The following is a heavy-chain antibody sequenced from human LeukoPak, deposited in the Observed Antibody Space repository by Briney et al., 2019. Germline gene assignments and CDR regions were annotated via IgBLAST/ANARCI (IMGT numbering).Heavy chain of an antibody. CDR2: IYYSGST. CDR1: GGSISSYY. D-gene: IGHD4-17*01. J-gene: IGHJ5*02. Sequence: PSETLSLTCTVSGGSISSYYWSWIRQPPGKGLEWIGYIYYSGSTNYNPSLKSRVTISVDTSKNQFSLKLSSVTAADTAVYHCARDEGNYGDYAQVTWGQGTLVTVSS. CDR3: ARDEGNYGDYAQVT. V-gene: IGHV4-59*01.